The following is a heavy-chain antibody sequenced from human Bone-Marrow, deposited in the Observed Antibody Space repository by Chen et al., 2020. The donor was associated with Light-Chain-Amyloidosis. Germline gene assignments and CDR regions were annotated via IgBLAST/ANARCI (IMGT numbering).Heavy chain of an antibody. CDR3: ARAGGGNSGGYYYYYGMDV. V-gene: IGHV3-53*02. D-gene: IGHD2-21*02. CDR1: GFTVSSNY. CDR2: IYSGGST. Sequence: EVQLVETGGGLIQPGGSLRLSCAASGFTVSSNYMSWVRQAPGKGLEWVSVIYSGGSTYYADSVKGRFTISRDNSKNTLYLQMNSLRAEDTAVYYCARAGGGNSGGYYYYYGMDVWGQGTTVTVSS. J-gene: IGHJ6*02.